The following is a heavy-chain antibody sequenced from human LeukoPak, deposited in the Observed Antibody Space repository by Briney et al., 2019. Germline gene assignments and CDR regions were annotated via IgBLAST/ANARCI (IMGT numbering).Heavy chain of an antibody. Sequence: GGSLRLSCAASGLTVSSNCMSWVRQAPGKGLEWVSFIYSGGNTYYADSVKGRFTISRDNSKNTVHLQMNSLRAEDTAMYYCARRAGDYSHPYDYCGQGTLVTVSS. CDR3: ARRAGDYSHPYDY. CDR1: GLTVSSNC. CDR2: IYSGGNT. D-gene: IGHD3-22*01. V-gene: IGHV3-53*01. J-gene: IGHJ4*02.